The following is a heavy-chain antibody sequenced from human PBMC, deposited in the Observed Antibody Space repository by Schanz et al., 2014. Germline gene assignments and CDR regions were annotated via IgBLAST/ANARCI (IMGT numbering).Heavy chain of an antibody. CDR1: GFMFSSYG. J-gene: IGHJ2*01. D-gene: IGHD1-26*01. CDR2: ISSSSSTI. V-gene: IGHV3-48*01. CDR3: ARKRGSGSRNGYFDH. Sequence: EVQLVESGGGLVKPGGSLRLSCAASGFMFSSYGMNWVRQAPGKGLEWVAYISSSSSTIHYADSVKGRFTISRDNAKNTMSLHLKRMRARAADADECARKRGSGSRNGYFDHWGRGTLVTVSS.